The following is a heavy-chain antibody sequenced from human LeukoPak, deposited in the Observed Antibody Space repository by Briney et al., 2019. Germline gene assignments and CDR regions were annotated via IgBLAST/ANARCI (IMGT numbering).Heavy chain of an antibody. CDR2: ISGSGGST. Sequence: GGSLRLSCAASGFTFSSYAMSWVRQAPVKGLEWVSAISGSGGSTYYADSVKGRFTISRDNSKNTLYLQMNSLRAEDTAVYYCAKYSNGGYYFDYWGQGTLVTVSS. CDR1: GFTFSSYA. V-gene: IGHV3-23*01. J-gene: IGHJ4*02. D-gene: IGHD4-23*01. CDR3: AKYSNGGYYFDY.